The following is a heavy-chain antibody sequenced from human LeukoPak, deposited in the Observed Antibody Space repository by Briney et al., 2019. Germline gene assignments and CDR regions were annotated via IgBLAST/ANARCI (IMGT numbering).Heavy chain of an antibody. Sequence: PGGSLRLSCAASGFTFSSYAMSWVRQAPGKGLEWVSAISGSGGSTYYADSVKGRFTISRDNSKNTLYLQMNSLRAEDTAVYYCAKADLSVVVTAEAFDIWGQGTMVTVSS. D-gene: IGHD2-21*02. CDR3: AKADLSVVVTAEAFDI. CDR1: GFTFSSYA. J-gene: IGHJ3*02. CDR2: ISGSGGST. V-gene: IGHV3-23*01.